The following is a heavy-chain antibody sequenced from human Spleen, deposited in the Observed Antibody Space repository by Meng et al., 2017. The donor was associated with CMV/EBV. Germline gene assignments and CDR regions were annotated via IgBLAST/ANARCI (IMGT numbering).Heavy chain of an antibody. CDR1: GGSISSSSYY. D-gene: IGHD5-24*01. CDR2: LYYTGST. Sequence: SETLSLTCTVSGGSISSSSYYWGWIRQPPGKGLEWIGNLYYTGSTNYNPSLQSRVTISVDTSKNQFSLKLSSATAADTAVYYCARLQEITTTTGYNWFDPWGQGTLVTVSS. J-gene: IGHJ5*02. CDR3: ARLQEITTTTGYNWFDP. V-gene: IGHV4-39*07.